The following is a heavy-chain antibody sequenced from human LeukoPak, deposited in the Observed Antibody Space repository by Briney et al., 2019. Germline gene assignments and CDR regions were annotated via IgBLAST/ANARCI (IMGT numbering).Heavy chain of an antibody. D-gene: IGHD3-3*01. CDR3: ARGGGTYYDFWSGYDY. V-gene: IGHV3-53*01. CDR2: IYSGGST. CDR1: GFTVSSNC. J-gene: IGHJ4*02. Sequence: GGSLRLSCAASGFTVSSNCMSWVRQAPGKGLEWVSVIYSGGSTYYADSVKGRFTISRDNSKNTLYLQMNSLRAEDTAVYYCARGGGTYYDFWSGYDYWGQGTLVTVSS.